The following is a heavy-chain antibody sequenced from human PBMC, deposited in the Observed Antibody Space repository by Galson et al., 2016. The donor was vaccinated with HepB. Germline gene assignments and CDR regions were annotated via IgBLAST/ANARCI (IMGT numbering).Heavy chain of an antibody. CDR1: GFTFSHYG. D-gene: IGHD1-26*01. Sequence: SLRLSCAASGFTFSHYGMHWVRQAPGKGLEWVAVIWYDRGKEYYTESVRGRFTISRDNSKNSVDLQMNSLRAEDTAVYYCARGGGSFSYWGQGILVTVSS. V-gene: IGHV3-33*01. J-gene: IGHJ4*02. CDR2: IWYDRGKE. CDR3: ARGGGSFSY.